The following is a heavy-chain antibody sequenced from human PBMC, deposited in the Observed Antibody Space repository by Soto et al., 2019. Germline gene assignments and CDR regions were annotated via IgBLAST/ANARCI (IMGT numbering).Heavy chain of an antibody. J-gene: IGHJ5*02. Sequence: QVQLVQSGAKVKKPGASVKVSCKASGYTFTNYGISWVRQAPGQGLEWMGWISAYNGNTKYAQKLQGRVTMTTDTSTSTAYMELRSLRSDDTAVYYCARGVGSGSYYNQYNWFDPWGQGTLVTVSS. CDR3: ARGVGSGSYYNQYNWFDP. CDR1: GYTFTNYG. D-gene: IGHD3-10*01. V-gene: IGHV1-18*01. CDR2: ISAYNGNT.